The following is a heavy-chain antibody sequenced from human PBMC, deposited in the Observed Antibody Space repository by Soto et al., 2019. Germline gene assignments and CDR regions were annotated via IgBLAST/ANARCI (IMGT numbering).Heavy chain of an antibody. CDR2: IYYSGST. CDR3: ARDRGAVAGYYYYGMDV. D-gene: IGHD6-19*01. CDR1: GGSISSYY. Sequence: ETLSLTCTVSGGSISSYYWSWIRQPPGKGLEWIGYIYYSGSTNYNPSLKSRVTISVDTSKNQFSLKLSSVTAADTAVYYCARDRGAVAGYYYYGMDVWGQGTTVTVSS. V-gene: IGHV4-59*01. J-gene: IGHJ6*02.